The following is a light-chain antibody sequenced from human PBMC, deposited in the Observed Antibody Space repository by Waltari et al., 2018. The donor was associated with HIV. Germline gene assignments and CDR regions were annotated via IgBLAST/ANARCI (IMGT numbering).Light chain of an antibody. J-gene: IGLJ3*02. CDR2: DNT. CDR1: SSNTGAGYD. Sequence: QSVLTQPPSVSGAPGQRVTISCTGSSSNTGAGYDVPWYQQLPGKAPRLLIYDNTIRPSGVPDRFSGSKSGTSASLAIAGLQDEDEAVYYCQSYDRSLSVWVFGGGTKVTVL. V-gene: IGLV1-40*01. CDR3: QSYDRSLSVWV.